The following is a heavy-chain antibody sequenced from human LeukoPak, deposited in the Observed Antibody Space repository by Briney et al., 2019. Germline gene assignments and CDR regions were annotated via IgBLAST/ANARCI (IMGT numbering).Heavy chain of an antibody. V-gene: IGHV1-46*01. CDR3: ARVEMATMGDWFDP. CDR2: INPSGGST. Sequence: VASVKVSCKASGYTFTSYGISWVRQAPGQGLEWMGIINPSGGSTSYAQKFQGRVTMTRDTSTSTAYMELRSLRSDDTAVYYCARVEMATMGDWFDPWGQGTLVTVSS. D-gene: IGHD5-24*01. CDR1: GYTFTSYG. J-gene: IGHJ5*02.